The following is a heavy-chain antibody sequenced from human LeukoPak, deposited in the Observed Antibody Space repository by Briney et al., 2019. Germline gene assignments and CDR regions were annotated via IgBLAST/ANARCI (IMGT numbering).Heavy chain of an antibody. CDR3: VRPILYCSGGSCYSGGFDY. D-gene: IGHD2-15*01. CDR2: MNPNSGNT. V-gene: IGHV1-8*03. J-gene: IGHJ4*02. CDR1: GYTFTSYD. Sequence: ASVKVSCKASGYTFTSYDINWVRQATGQGLEWMGWMNPNSGNTGYAQKFQGRVTITRNTSISTAYMELSSLRSEDTAVYYCVRPILYCSGGSCYSGGFDYWGQGTLVTVSS.